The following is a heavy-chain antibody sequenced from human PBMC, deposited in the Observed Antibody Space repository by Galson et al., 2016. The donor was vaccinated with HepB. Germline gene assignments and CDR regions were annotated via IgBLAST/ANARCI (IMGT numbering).Heavy chain of an antibody. V-gene: IGHV4-4*02. CDR2: VHDSGTT. CDR3: ARERAKVIDD. D-gene: IGHD4/OR15-4a*01. J-gene: IGHJ4*02. CDR1: GSSITSGNW. Sequence: SETLSLTCALSGSSITSGNWWGWVRQPPGKGLEWIGEVHDSGTTNYNPSLKSPATISKDHSKNQLSLILTPVTAADSAVYYCARERAKVIDDWGQGTLVTVTS.